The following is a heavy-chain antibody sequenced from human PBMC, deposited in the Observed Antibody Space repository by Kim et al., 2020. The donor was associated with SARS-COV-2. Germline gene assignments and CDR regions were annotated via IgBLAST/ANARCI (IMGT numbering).Heavy chain of an antibody. V-gene: IGHV3-33*01. J-gene: IGHJ4*02. CDR3: ARGLGPVTEFDY. Sequence: YYADSVRGRFTISRDKSKKTLYLQRNSRRAEDTAVYYCARGLGPVTEFDYWGQGTLVTVSS. D-gene: IGHD3-10*01.